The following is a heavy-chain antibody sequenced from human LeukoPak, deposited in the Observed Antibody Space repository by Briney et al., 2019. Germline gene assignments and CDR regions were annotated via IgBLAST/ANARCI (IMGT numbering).Heavy chain of an antibody. CDR2: IWYDGGTK. J-gene: IGHJ4*02. CDR3: ARDPYRHCRGGSCYYFDY. D-gene: IGHD2-15*01. Sequence: GGSLRLSCAASGFTFSSYGMHWVRQALGKGLEWVAVIWYDGGTKYYADSVKGRFTISRDNSKNTLYLQMNSLRAEDTAVYYCARDPYRHCRGGSCYYFDYWGQGTLVTVSS. V-gene: IGHV3-33*01. CDR1: GFTFSSYG.